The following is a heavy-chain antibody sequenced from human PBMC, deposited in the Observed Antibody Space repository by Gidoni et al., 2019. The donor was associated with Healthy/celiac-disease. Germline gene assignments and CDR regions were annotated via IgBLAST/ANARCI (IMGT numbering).Heavy chain of an antibody. Sequence: GHVTISADKSISTAYLQWSSLKASDTAMYYCARHRYSGSRGPFDYWGQGTLVTVSS. CDR3: ARHRYSGSRGPFDY. V-gene: IGHV5-10-1*01. J-gene: IGHJ4*02. D-gene: IGHD1-26*01.